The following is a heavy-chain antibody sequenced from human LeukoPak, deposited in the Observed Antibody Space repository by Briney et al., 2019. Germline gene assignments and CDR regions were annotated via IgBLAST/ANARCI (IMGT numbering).Heavy chain of an antibody. J-gene: IGHJ4*02. Sequence: GGSLRLSCAASGFTFSSYTMNCVRQAPGKGLEWVSYISSSSNTIYYADSVKGRFTISRDNAKNSLYLQMNSLTDEDTAVYYCAPRGVVIDYWGQGTLVTVSS. CDR1: GFTFSSYT. CDR3: APRGVVIDY. CDR2: ISSSSNTI. V-gene: IGHV3-48*02. D-gene: IGHD3-3*01.